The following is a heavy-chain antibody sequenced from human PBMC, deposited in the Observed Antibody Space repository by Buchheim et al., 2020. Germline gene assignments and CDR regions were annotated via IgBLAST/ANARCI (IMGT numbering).Heavy chain of an antibody. V-gene: IGHV3-30*04. Sequence: QLQLVESGGGVVQPGRSLRLSCAASGLTFSSYAMHWVRQAPGKGLEWVAVVSYDGTYKSYADSVKGRSTISRDNSKNTLYLQMNSLRGEDTAVYYCARDRSGMDVWGQGTT. J-gene: IGHJ6*02. CDR3: ARDRSGMDV. CDR2: VSYDGTYK. CDR1: GLTFSSYA.